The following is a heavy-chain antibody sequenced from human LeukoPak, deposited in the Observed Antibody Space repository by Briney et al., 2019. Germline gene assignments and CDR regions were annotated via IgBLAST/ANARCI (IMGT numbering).Heavy chain of an antibody. CDR1: GFTFSSYS. V-gene: IGHV3-21*01. Sequence: PGGSLRLSCAASGFTFSSYSMNWVRQAPGKGLEWVSSISSSSSYIYYADSVKGRFTISRDNAKNSLYLQMNSLRAEDTAVYYCARGFQIAARAQIDYWGQGTLVTVSS. D-gene: IGHD6-6*01. CDR3: ARGFQIAARAQIDY. J-gene: IGHJ4*02. CDR2: ISSSSSYI.